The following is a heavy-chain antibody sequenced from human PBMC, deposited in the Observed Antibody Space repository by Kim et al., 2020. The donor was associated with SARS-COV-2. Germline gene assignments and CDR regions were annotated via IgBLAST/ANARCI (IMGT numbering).Heavy chain of an antibody. CDR3: AKRGVDAVMGRLCDY. CDR1: GFTFSTYG. V-gene: IGHV3-23*01. Sequence: GGSLRLSCAASGFTFSTYGMSWVRQAPGKGLEWVSAITGNGAVTYYADSVKGRFAISRDNSKNTLYLQRNSLRAEDTAIYYCAKRGVDAVMGRLCDYWGQGTLVTVSA. D-gene: IGHD5-18*01. CDR2: ITGNGAVT. J-gene: IGHJ4*02.